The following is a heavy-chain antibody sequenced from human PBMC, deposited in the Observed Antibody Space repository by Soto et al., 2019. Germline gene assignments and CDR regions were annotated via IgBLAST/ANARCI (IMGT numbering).Heavy chain of an antibody. CDR2: IIPFFGTP. D-gene: IGHD3-22*01. Sequence: QVLLVQSGAEVKKPGSSVKVSCNLSGAPFTSYAMSWVRQPPGQGLEWIGGIIPFFGTPNYAQKFQGRVNTTADTSTATFYMELSSLRSDDTAAYYCARDKGAYYSHLVYWGQGTLVTVSS. J-gene: IGHJ4*02. CDR1: GAPFTSYA. CDR3: ARDKGAYYSHLVY. V-gene: IGHV1-69*06.